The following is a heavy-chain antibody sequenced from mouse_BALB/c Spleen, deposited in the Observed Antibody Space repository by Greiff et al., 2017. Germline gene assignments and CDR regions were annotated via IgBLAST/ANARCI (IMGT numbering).Heavy chain of an antibody. V-gene: IGHV1S137*01. CDR2: ISTYYGDA. CDR1: GYTFTDYA. J-gene: IGHJ4*01. Sequence: QVHVKQSGAELVRPGVSVKISCKGSGYTFTDYAMHWVKQSHAKSLEWIGVISTYYGDASYNQKFKGKATMTVDKSSSTAYMELARLTSEDSAIYYCARRQGGNYAMDYWGQGTSVTVSS. CDR3: ARRQGGNYAMDY.